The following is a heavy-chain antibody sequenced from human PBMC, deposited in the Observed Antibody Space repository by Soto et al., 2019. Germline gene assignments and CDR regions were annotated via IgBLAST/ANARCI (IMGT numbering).Heavy chain of an antibody. CDR2: ISSSSTYI. V-gene: IGHV3-21*01. CDR3: ARGNCGGNCYYAFDI. Sequence: EVQPVESGGGLVKPGGSLRLSCAASGFTFSSNSMNWVRQAPGKGLEWVSSISSSSTYIYYADSVKGRFTISRDNAKNSLYLQMNSLRAEDTAVYYCARGNCGGNCYYAFDIWGQGTMVTVSS. CDR1: GFTFSSNS. J-gene: IGHJ3*02. D-gene: IGHD2-21*02.